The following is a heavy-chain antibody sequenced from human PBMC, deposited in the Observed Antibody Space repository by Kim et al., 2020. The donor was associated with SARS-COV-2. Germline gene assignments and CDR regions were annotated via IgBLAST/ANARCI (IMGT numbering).Heavy chain of an antibody. V-gene: IGHV3-74*01. CDR3: VKSGQSLSSFS. CDR2: ITSDGRMT. Sequence: GGSLRLSSAASGFTFSSSYMHWVRQVPGKGLVWVSRITSDGRMTAYADSVKGRFTVSRDNAKNTLSLQMNSLRADDTAVYYCVKSGQSLSSFSWGQGTLVTVSS. D-gene: IGHD6-6*01. CDR1: GFTFSSSY. J-gene: IGHJ5*02.